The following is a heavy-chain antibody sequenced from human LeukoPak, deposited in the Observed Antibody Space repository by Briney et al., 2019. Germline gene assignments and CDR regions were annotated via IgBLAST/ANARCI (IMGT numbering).Heavy chain of an antibody. CDR3: ARDSGGRGSGTYYNAYGAFDI. CDR2: ILPIFGTA. J-gene: IGHJ3*02. Sequence: ASVKGSCKASGDTFSTYAISWVRQAPGQGLEWMGGILPIFGTANYVQKFQGRVTITADKSTSTAYMELSSLRSEDTAVYYCARDSGGRGSGTYYNAYGAFDIWGQGTMVTVSS. V-gene: IGHV1-69*06. CDR1: GDTFSTYA. D-gene: IGHD3-10*01.